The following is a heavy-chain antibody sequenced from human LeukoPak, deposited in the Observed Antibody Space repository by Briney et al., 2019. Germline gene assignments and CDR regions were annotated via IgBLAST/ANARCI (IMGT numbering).Heavy chain of an antibody. J-gene: IGHJ4*02. CDR2: ISSSSYI. CDR1: GFTFSSYS. D-gene: IGHD1-26*01. CDR3: ARDFDYSGSYSY. Sequence: GGSLRLSCAASGFTFSSYSINWVRQAPGKGLEWVSSISSSSYIYYADSVKGRFTISRDNAKNSLYLQMNSPRAEDTAVYYCARDFDYSGSYSYWGQGTLVTVSS. V-gene: IGHV3-21*01.